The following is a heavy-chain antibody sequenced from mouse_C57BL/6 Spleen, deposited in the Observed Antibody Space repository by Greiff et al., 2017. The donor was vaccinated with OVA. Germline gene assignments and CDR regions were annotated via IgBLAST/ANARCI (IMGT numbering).Heavy chain of an antibody. D-gene: IGHD1-2*01. CDR2: IYPGDGDT. V-gene: IGHV1-82*01. CDR1: GYAFSSSW. J-gene: IGHJ4*01. Sequence: QVQLQQSGPELVKPGASVKISCKASGYAFSSSWMNWVKQRPGKGLEWIGRIYPGDGDTNYNGKFKGKATLTADKSSSTAYMQLSSLTSEDSAVYFCARGTTAAMDYWGQGTSVTVSS. CDR3: ARGTTAAMDY.